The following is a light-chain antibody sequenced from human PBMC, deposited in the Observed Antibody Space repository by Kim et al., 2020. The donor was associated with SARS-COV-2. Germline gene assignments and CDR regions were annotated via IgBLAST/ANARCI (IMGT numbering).Light chain of an antibody. V-gene: IGLV10-54*01. CDR3: SAWDSSLYGWV. Sequence: QTATLTCTGNSNNVGNQGAAWLQQHQGHPPKLLSYRNNDRPSGISERFSASRSGNTSSLTVTGLQPEDEADYYCSAWDSSLYGWVFGGGTKLTVL. CDR2: RNN. J-gene: IGLJ3*02. CDR1: SNNVGNQG.